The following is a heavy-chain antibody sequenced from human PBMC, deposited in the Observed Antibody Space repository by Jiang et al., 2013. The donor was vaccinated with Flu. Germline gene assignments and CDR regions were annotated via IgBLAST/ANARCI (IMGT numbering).Heavy chain of an antibody. D-gene: IGHD3-3*01. Sequence: GLVKPSQTLSLTCTVSGGSISSGGYYWSWIRQHPGKGLEWIGYIYYSGSTYYNPSLKSRVTISVDTSKNQFSLKLSSVTAADTAVYYCARELDYDFWSGYYAGMDVWGQGTTVTVSS. CDR3: ARELDYDFWSGYYAGMDV. V-gene: IGHV4-31*03. CDR2: IYYSGST. CDR1: GGSISSGGYY. J-gene: IGHJ6*02.